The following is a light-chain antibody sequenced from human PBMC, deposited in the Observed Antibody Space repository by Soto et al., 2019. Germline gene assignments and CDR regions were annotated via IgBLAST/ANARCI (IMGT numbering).Light chain of an antibody. J-gene: IGKJ1*01. CDR3: QQYGTSPLT. CDR1: QSVSSY. CDR2: GAS. V-gene: IGKV3-20*01. Sequence: EIVLTQSPDTLSLSPGERATLSCRASQSVSSYLAWYQERPGQAPRLLIYGASTRASGIPDRFSGSGSGTDFTLTISRLEPEDFAVYFCQQYGTSPLTFGQGTKVEI.